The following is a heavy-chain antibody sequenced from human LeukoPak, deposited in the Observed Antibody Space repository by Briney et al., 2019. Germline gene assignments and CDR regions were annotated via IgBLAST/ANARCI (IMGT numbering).Heavy chain of an antibody. Sequence: SETLSLTCAVYGGSFSGYYWSWIRQPPGKGLEWIGEINHSGSTNYNPSLKSRVTISVDTSKNQFSLKLRSVTAADTAVYYCARGPSGYDLWGQGTLVTVSS. D-gene: IGHD5-12*01. J-gene: IGHJ4*02. CDR1: GGSFSGYY. V-gene: IGHV4-34*01. CDR2: INHSGST. CDR3: ARGPSGYDL.